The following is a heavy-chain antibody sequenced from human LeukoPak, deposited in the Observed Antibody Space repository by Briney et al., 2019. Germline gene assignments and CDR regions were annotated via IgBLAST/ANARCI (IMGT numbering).Heavy chain of an antibody. CDR2: ISANNGNR. D-gene: IGHD4-23*01. J-gene: IGHJ4*02. CDR3: ARQGYGGHSQGAADY. Sequence: GASVKVSCKASGYTFTNYGTSWVRQAPGQGLEWMGWISANNGNRNYAQKLQDRVSMTTDTSTSTAYMELRSLRSDDTAVYYCARQGYGGHSQGAADYWGQGTLVTVSS. CDR1: GYTFTNYG. V-gene: IGHV1-18*01.